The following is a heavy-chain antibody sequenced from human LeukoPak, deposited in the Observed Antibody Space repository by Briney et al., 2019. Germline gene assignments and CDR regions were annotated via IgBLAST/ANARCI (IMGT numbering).Heavy chain of an antibody. D-gene: IGHD5-12*01. CDR1: GFTFSSYE. CDR2: ISSSGSTI. Sequence: TGGSLRLSCAASGFTFSSYEMNWVRQAPGKGLEWVSYISSSGSTIYYADSVKGRFTISRDNAKNSLYLQTNSLRAEDTAVYYCARDIVATGSLYYYYYMDVWGKGTTVTVSS. J-gene: IGHJ6*03. CDR3: ARDIVATGSLYYYYYMDV. V-gene: IGHV3-48*03.